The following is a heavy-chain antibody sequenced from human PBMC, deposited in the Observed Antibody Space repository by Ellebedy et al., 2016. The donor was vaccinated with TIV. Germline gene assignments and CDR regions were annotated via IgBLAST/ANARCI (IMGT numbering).Heavy chain of an antibody. D-gene: IGHD3-10*01. CDR2: ISSSSIYI. V-gene: IGHV3-21*01. Sequence: GGSLRLXCAAPGFTFSSYNMNWVRQAPGKGLEWVSSISSSSIYIYYADSVKGRFTISRDNTKNSLFLQMNNLRVEDTAVCYCARDRETDFDYWGQGTLVTVSS. CDR3: ARDRETDFDY. J-gene: IGHJ4*02. CDR1: GFTFSSYN.